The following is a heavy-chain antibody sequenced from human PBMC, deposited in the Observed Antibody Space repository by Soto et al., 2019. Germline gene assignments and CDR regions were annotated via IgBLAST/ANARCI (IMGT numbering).Heavy chain of an antibody. V-gene: IGHV3-23*01. CDR1: GFTFSSYA. D-gene: IGHD3-22*01. Sequence: GGSLRLSCAASGFTFSSYAMSWVRQAPGKGLEWVSAISGSGGSTYYSDSVKGRFTITRENSKNTLYLQMNGLRAEDTAVYYCAKDYDSSGYYYAPPDYWGQGTLVTVSS. CDR3: AKDYDSSGYYYAPPDY. J-gene: IGHJ4*02. CDR2: ISGSGGST.